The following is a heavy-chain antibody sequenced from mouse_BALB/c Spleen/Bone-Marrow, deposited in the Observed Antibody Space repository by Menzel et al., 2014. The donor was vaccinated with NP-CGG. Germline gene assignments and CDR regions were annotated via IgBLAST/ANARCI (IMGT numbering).Heavy chain of an antibody. V-gene: IGHV14-1*02. CDR2: IDPENGNT. CDR1: GFNIKDYY. CDR3: AGGNYRFAY. Sequence: VQLQQSGAELVRPGALVKLSCKASGFNIKDYYMHWVKQRPEQSLEWIGWIDPENGNTIYDPKFQGKASITADTSSNTAYLQLSSLTSEDTAVYYCAGGNYRFAYWGQGTLVTVSA. J-gene: IGHJ3*01. D-gene: IGHD2-1*01.